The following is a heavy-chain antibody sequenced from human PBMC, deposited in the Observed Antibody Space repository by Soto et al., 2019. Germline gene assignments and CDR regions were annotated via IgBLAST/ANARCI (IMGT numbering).Heavy chain of an antibody. CDR2: IYSHGST. D-gene: IGHD3-22*01. Sequence: GGSLRLSCTASGFTVISNYMSWVRQAPGEGLEWVSVIYSHGSTYYADSVKGRFIISRDNSRNTLDLQMNSLRAEDTAVYYCARGYYYDSSGPFNLWGRGTLVTVSS. CDR3: ARGYYYDSSGPFNL. CDR1: GFTVISNY. V-gene: IGHV3-66*01. J-gene: IGHJ2*01.